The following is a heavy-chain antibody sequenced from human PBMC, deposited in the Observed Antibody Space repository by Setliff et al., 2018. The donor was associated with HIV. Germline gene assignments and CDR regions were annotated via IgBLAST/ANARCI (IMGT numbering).Heavy chain of an antibody. Sequence: GGSLRLSCAASGFTFSNYAVHWVRQAPGKGLEWVAVIWYDGNKKNYVDSVKGRFTISRDNSKNTLYLQMNSLRVEDTAVYFCAKAPYSLDYFDNWGQGTLVTVSS. CDR2: IWYDGNKK. J-gene: IGHJ4*02. D-gene: IGHD3-16*01. V-gene: IGHV3-33*06. CDR3: AKAPYSLDYFDN. CDR1: GFTFSNYA.